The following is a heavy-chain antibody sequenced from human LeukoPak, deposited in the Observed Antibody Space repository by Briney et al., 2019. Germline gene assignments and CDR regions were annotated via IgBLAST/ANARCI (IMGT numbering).Heavy chain of an antibody. D-gene: IGHD5-18*01. CDR2: IIPIFGTA. V-gene: IGHV1-69*13. CDR1: GGTFSSYA. Sequence: ASVKVSCKASGGTFSSYAISWVRQAPGQGLEWMGGIIPIFGTASYAQKFQGRVTITADESTSTAYMELSSLRSEDTAVYYCARGGYAQAFDYWGQGTLVTVSS. J-gene: IGHJ4*02. CDR3: ARGGYAQAFDY.